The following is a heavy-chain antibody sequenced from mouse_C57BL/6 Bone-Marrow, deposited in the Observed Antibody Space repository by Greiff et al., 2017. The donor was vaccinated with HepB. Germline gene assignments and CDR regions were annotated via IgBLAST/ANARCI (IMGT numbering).Heavy chain of an antibody. D-gene: IGHD2-3*01. Sequence: QVQLKESGAELARPGASVKLSCKASGYTFTSYGISWVKQRTGQGLEWIGEIYPRSGNTYYNEKFKGKATLTADKSSSTAYMVLRSLTSADSAVYFCARRWLLGMDYWGQGTSVTVSS. J-gene: IGHJ4*01. CDR3: ARRWLLGMDY. V-gene: IGHV1-81*01. CDR2: IYPRSGNT. CDR1: GYTFTSYG.